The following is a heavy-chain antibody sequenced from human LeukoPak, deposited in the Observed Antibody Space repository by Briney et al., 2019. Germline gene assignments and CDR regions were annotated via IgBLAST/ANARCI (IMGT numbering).Heavy chain of an antibody. V-gene: IGHV3-74*01. D-gene: IGHD5-12*01. CDR2: INTDGSET. CDR1: GFPFSNYW. J-gene: IGHJ4*02. CDR3: ARDTATRSDY. Sequence: GGSLRLSCAASGFPFSNYWIHWVRQAPGKGLVWVSCINTDGSETRYADSVKGRFTVSRDNAKNTLYLQMNGLRAEDTGVYYCARDTATRSDYWGQGTLVTVSP.